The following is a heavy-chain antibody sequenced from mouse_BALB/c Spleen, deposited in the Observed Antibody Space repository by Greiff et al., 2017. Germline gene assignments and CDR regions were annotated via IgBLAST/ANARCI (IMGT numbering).Heavy chain of an antibody. CDR2: INPSTGYT. CDR3: ARPATMITTKDAMDY. CDR1: GYTFTSYW. D-gene: IGHD2-4*01. V-gene: IGHV1-7*01. J-gene: IGHJ4*01. Sequence: QVQLQQSGAELAKPGASVKMSCKASGYTFTSYWMHWVKQRPGQGLEWIGYINPSTGYTEYNQKFKDKATLTADKSSSTAYMQLSSLTSEDSAVYYCARPATMITTKDAMDYWGQGTSVTVSS.